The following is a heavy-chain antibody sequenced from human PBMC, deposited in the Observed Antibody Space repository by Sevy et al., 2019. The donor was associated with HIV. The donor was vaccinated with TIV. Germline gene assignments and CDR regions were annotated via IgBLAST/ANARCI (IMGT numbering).Heavy chain of an antibody. CDR1: GFTFSSYA. J-gene: IGHJ6*02. CDR3: ARDRIAARLGGGFDGMDV. D-gene: IGHD6-6*01. V-gene: IGHV3-64*02. Sequence: GGSLRLSCAASGFTFSSYAMHWVRQAPGKGLEYVSAISSNGGSTYYADSVKGRFTISRDNSKNTLYLQMGSLRAEDMAVYYCARDRIAARLGGGFDGMDVWGQGTTVTVSS. CDR2: ISSNGGST.